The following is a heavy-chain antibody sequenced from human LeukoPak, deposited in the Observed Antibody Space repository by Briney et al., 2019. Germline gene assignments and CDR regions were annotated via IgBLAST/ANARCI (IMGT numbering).Heavy chain of an antibody. CDR3: ARRSHSPSGIPC. CDR2: LYYGGTN. CDR1: GGSITTSGFY. J-gene: IGHJ4*02. Sequence: SETLSLTCTVSGGSITTSGFYWAWIRRPPGKGLEWIGSLYYGGTNYYNPSLKSRVTVSGDTSKNQFSLELASVTAADTAVYDCARRSHSPSGIPCWGQGTQVTVSS. D-gene: IGHD3-10*01. V-gene: IGHV4-39*01.